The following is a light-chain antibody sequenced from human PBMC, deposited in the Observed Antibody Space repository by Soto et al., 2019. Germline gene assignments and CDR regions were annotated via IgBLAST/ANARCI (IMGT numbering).Light chain of an antibody. Sequence: EIVLTQSPATLSLSPGERATLSCRASQSVSSYLTWYQQKPGQAPRLLIYDASNRATGIPARFSGSGSGPDFTLTISKQEPEDFAVYSCQQRSNWPVTFGEGTKVEIK. J-gene: IGKJ1*01. CDR3: QQRSNWPVT. CDR2: DAS. V-gene: IGKV3-11*01. CDR1: QSVSSY.